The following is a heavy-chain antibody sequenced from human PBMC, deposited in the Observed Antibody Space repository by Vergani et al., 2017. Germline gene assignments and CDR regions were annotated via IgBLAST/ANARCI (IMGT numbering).Heavy chain of an antibody. V-gene: IGHV3-30*04. CDR1: GFIFSSYA. D-gene: IGHD6-13*01. CDR2: ISFDGSNK. Sequence: QVQLVESGGGVVQPGRSLRLSCAASGFIFSSYAMHWVRQAPGKGLEWVAVISFDGSNKYHADSVKGRFTISRDNSKNTLYLQMNSLRAEDTAVYYCARGSGSWARFYFDYWGQGTLVTVAS. J-gene: IGHJ4*02. CDR3: ARGSGSWARFYFDY.